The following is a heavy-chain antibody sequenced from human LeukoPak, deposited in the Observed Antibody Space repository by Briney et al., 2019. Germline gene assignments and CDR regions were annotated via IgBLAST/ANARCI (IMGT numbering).Heavy chain of an antibody. D-gene: IGHD4-17*01. J-gene: IGHJ4*02. CDR3: AKDINYGDFTGPFDY. CDR1: GFTFDDYA. V-gene: IGHV3-9*01. Sequence: PGGSLRLSCAASGFTFDDYAMHWVRQAPGEGLEWVSGISWNSGSIGYADSVKGRFTISRDNAKNSLYLQMNSLRAEDTALYYCAKDINYGDFTGPFDYWGQGTLVTVSS. CDR2: ISWNSGSI.